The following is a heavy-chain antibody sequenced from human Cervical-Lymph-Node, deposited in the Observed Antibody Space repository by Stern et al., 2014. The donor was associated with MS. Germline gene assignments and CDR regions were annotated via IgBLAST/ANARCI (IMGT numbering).Heavy chain of an antibody. CDR1: GYTFTSYG. V-gene: IGHV1-18*01. J-gene: IGHJ6*02. CDR2: ISAYNGNT. Sequence: VQLVESGAEVKKPGASVKVSCKASGYTFTSYGISWVRQAPGQGLEWMGWISAYNGNTNYAQKLQGRVTMTTDTSTSTAYMELRSLRSDDTAVYYCARAPDTPLYYYYGMDVWGQGTTVTVSS. CDR3: ARAPDTPLYYYYGMDV.